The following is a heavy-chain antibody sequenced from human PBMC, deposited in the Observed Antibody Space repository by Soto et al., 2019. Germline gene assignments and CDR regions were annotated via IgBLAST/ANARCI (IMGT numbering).Heavy chain of an antibody. J-gene: IGHJ6*02. CDR2: IYPGDSDT. CDR3: TRTPAAGKNYYGMDV. V-gene: IGHV5-51*01. Sequence: GESLKISCKGSGYSFTSYWIGWVRQMPGKGLEWMGIIYPGDSDTRYSPPFQGQVTISADKSISTAYLQWSSLKASDTAMYYCTRTPAAGKNYYGMDVWGQGTTVTVSS. CDR1: GYSFTSYW. D-gene: IGHD6-13*01.